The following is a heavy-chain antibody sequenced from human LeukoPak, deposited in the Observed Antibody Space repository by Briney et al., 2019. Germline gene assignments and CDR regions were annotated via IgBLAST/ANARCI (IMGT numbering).Heavy chain of an antibody. J-gene: IGHJ4*02. V-gene: IGHV3-23*01. CDR3: AKPMVRGGTHGYYFDY. Sequence: LSGGSLRLSCVVSGLRFSNHGMSWVRQAPGKGLEWVSAISGSGGSTYYADSVKGRFTISRDNSKNTLYLQMNSLRAEDTAVYYCAKPMVRGGTHGYYFDYWGQGTLVTVSS. D-gene: IGHD3-10*01. CDR2: ISGSGGST. CDR1: GLRFSNHG.